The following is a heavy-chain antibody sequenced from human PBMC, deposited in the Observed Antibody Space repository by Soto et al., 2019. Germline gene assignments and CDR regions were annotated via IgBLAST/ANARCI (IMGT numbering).Heavy chain of an antibody. CDR3: ASMGYYYGSGSYPLDY. CDR1: GGSISSYY. D-gene: IGHD3-10*01. V-gene: IGHV4-59*08. Sequence: SETLSLTCTVSGGSISSYYWTWIRQPPGKGLEWIGFMYNSGSTHYNPSLKSRVTISLDTSKNQFSLNLRSVTAADTAVYYCASMGYYYGSGSYPLDYWGQGTLVTVSS. J-gene: IGHJ4*02. CDR2: MYNSGST.